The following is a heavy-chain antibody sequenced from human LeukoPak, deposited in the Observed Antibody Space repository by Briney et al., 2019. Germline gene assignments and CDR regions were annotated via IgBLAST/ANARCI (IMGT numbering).Heavy chain of an antibody. J-gene: IGHJ5*02. CDR1: GYSFTSYW. CDR3: ARAPRGDSSGYYFLNP. CDR2: IYPGDSDT. V-gene: IGHV5-51*01. Sequence: GESLKISCKGSGYSFTSYWIGWVRQMPGKGLEWMGIIYPGDSDTRYSPSFQGQVTISADKSISTAYLQWSSLKASDTAMYYCARAPRGDSSGYYFLNPWGQGILVTVSS. D-gene: IGHD3-22*01.